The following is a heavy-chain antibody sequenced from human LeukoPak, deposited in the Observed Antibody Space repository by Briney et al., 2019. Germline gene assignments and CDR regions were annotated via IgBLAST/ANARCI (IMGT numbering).Heavy chain of an antibody. Sequence: PGGSLRLSCAASGFTFSYYSMXXVRQAPGKGLEWISYSNTDGTISYADSVKGRFTISRDNAENSLYLQMNSLRDEDTAVYFCVRDRDYAFDFWGQGTMVTVSS. CDR3: VRDRDYAFDF. V-gene: IGHV3-48*02. CDR1: GFTFSYYS. J-gene: IGHJ3*01. CDR2: SNTDGTI.